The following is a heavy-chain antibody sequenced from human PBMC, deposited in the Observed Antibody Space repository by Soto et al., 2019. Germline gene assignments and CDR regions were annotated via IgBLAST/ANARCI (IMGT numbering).Heavy chain of an antibody. CDR1: GDSVSSDTAA. CDR3: ARAKEYTSSSGMDV. CDR2: TYYRSKWYN. J-gene: IGHJ6*02. D-gene: IGHD6-6*01. Sequence: SQTLSLTCAISGDSVSSDTAAWNWIRQSPSRGLEWLGRTYYRSKWYNDYAVSVKSRITLNPDTSKNQFSLQLNSLTPEDTVVYYCARAKEYTSSSGMDVWGQGITVTVSS. V-gene: IGHV6-1*01.